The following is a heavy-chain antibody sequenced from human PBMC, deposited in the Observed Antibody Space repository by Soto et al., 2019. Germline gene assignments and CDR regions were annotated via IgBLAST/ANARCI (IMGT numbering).Heavy chain of an antibody. CDR3: ASDPAARVMITFGGAPLG. D-gene: IGHD3-16*01. Sequence: ASVKVSCKASGYTFTSYGISWVRQAPGQGLEWMGWISAYNGNTNYAQKLQGRVTMTTYTSTSTAYMELRSLTSDDTAVYYCASDPAARVMITFGGAPLGWGQGTMVTVSS. CDR1: GYTFTSYG. J-gene: IGHJ3*01. V-gene: IGHV1-18*04. CDR2: ISAYNGNT.